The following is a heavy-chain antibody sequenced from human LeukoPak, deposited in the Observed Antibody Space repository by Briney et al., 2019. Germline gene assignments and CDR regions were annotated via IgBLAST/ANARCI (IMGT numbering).Heavy chain of an antibody. V-gene: IGHV4-59*01. D-gene: IGHD5-18*01. Sequence: SETLSLTCTVSGGSISSYYWSWIRQPPGKGLEWIGYIYYSGSTNYNPSLKSRVTISVDTSKNQFSLKLSSVTAADTAVYYCARGLRNSYKEKRYYYYYMDVWGKGATVTVSS. CDR2: IYYSGST. CDR1: GGSISSYY. CDR3: ARGLRNSYKEKRYYYYYMDV. J-gene: IGHJ6*03.